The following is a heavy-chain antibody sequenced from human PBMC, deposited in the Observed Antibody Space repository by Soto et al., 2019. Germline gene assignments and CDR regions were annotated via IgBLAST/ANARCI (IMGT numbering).Heavy chain of an antibody. V-gene: IGHV4-39*01. Sequence: SETLSLTCTVSGGSISSSSYYWGWIRQPPGKGLEWIGSIYYSGSTYYNPSLKSRVTISVDTSKNQFSLKLSSVTAADTAVYYCASMDTAMVTFDYWGQGTLVTVSS. CDR3: ASMDTAMVTFDY. CDR2: IYYSGST. CDR1: GGSISSSSYY. D-gene: IGHD5-18*01. J-gene: IGHJ4*02.